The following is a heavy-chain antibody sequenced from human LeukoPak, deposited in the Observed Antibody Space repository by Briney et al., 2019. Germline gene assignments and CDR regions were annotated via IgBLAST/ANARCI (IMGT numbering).Heavy chain of an antibody. CDR3: AKGAYYDL. J-gene: IGHJ4*02. D-gene: IGHD3-22*01. V-gene: IGHV3-23*01. Sequence: GGPLSLSCAASDFTFSSSGLTWVRQAPGKGLEWVSTVSSSGENTYYADSVKGRFTISRDNSKNTLYLQMNSLRAEDTAVYYCAKGAYYDLWGQGTLVTVSS. CDR1: DFTFSSSG. CDR2: VSSSGENT.